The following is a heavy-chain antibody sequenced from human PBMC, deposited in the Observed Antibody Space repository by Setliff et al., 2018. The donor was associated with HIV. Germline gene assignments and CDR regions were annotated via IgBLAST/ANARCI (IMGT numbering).Heavy chain of an antibody. V-gene: IGHV4-39*01. D-gene: IGHD6-19*01. CDR3: ARHRFGSGWYGFVSGIDP. CDR2: IYSTGTT. J-gene: IGHJ5*02. CDR1: GDSLSLSTFY. Sequence: SETLSLTCTASGDSLSLSTFYWAWIRQPPGRGPEWIGSIYSTGTTYYNPSLKSRVTISFDTSKNQFPLEVTSVTAADTAIYYCARHRFGSGWYGFVSGIDPWGQGTLVTVSS.